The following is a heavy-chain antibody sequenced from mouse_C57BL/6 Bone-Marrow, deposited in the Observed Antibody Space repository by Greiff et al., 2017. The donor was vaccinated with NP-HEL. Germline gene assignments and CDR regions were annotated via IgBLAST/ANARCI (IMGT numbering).Heavy chain of an antibody. CDR3: ARGSPYYYGSSYPFAY. V-gene: IGHV5-4*01. J-gene: IGHJ3*01. Sequence: ESGGGLVKPGGSLKLSCAASGFTFSSYAMSWVRQTPEKRLEWVATISDGGSYTYYPDNVKGRFTISRDNTKNNLYLQMSHLKSEDTAMYYCARGSPYYYGSSYPFAYWGQGTLVTVSA. D-gene: IGHD1-1*01. CDR2: ISDGGSYT. CDR1: GFTFSSYA.